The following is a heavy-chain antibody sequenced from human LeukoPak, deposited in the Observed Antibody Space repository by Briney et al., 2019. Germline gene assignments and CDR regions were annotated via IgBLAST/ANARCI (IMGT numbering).Heavy chain of an antibody. J-gene: IGHJ4*02. D-gene: IGHD1-1*01. V-gene: IGHV1-8*01. CDR3: ARGRQRSDY. CDR2: MSPNSGDT. Sequence: GASVKVSCKASGYTFTSYDFNWVRQATGQRPEWMGWMSPNSGDTGYAQKFQGRVTMTRNTSISTAYMELSSLRSEDTAVYYCARGRQRSDYWGQGTLVTVSS. CDR1: GYTFTSYD.